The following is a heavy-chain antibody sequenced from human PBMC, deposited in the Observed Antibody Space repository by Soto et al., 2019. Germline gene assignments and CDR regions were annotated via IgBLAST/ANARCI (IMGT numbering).Heavy chain of an antibody. CDR3: ERFKIVPGASWFDT. J-gene: IGHJ5*02. CDR1: GYTFTSYG. Sequence: ASVNVSCKASGYTFTSYGISWVRQAPGQGLEYMGWISGYNGNTNYEQKFQGRVSMTTDTSTSTAYMELRSLRSDDTAVYYCERFKIVPGASWFDTWGQGTLVTVSS. D-gene: IGHD2-2*01. CDR2: ISGYNGNT. V-gene: IGHV1-18*04.